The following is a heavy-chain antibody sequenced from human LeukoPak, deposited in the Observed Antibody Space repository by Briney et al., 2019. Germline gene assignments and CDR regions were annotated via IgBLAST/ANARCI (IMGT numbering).Heavy chain of an antibody. D-gene: IGHD4-23*01. J-gene: IGHJ4*02. V-gene: IGHV1-69*01. CDR1: GGSFSSHA. CDR2: IIPIFDTA. CDR3: ARGWLAESTVVTPYNY. Sequence: SVKVSCKASGGSFSSHAINWVRQAPGQGLEWMGGIIPIFDTANYAQKFQDRVTITAVESMSTVYMELSSLRSEDTAVYYCARGWLAESTVVTPYNYWGQGTLVTVSS.